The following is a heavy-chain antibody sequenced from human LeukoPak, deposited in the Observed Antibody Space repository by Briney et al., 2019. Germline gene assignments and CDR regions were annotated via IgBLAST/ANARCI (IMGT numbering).Heavy chain of an antibody. Sequence: SETLSLTCTVYGGSISSNYWSWIRQPPGKGLEWIGYIYYTGSTIYNPSLKSRVSVSLATSKNQCSLRLSSVTAADTAVYYCARGAAGGSGGIDYWGQGTLVTVSS. CDR3: ARGAAGGSGGIDY. CDR1: GGSISSNY. D-gene: IGHD6-13*01. CDR2: IYYTGST. J-gene: IGHJ4*02. V-gene: IGHV4-59*08.